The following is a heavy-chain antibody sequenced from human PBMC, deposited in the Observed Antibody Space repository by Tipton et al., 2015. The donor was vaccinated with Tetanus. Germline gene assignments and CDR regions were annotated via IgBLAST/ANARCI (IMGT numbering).Heavy chain of an antibody. J-gene: IGHJ4*02. D-gene: IGHD2-15*01. CDR2: SWYDGTDK. CDR1: GFTFSSYG. V-gene: IGHV3-33*01. CDR3: AREADCSGGSCFSGDFDN. Sequence: LRLSCAASGFTFSSYGIHWVRQAPGKGLEWVAVSWYDGTDKYYADSVKGRFTISRDNSKNTLYLQMNSLRAEDTAVYYCAREADCSGGSCFSGDFDNWGQGTQVTVSS.